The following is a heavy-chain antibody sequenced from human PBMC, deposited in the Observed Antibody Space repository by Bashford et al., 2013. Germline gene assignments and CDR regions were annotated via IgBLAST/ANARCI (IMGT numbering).Heavy chain of an antibody. CDR1: GSSISKYY. J-gene: IGHJ4*02. CDR3: AGDGGTFAWYYY. D-gene: IGHD3-9*01. V-gene: IGHV4-4*07. CDR2: IHSSGTS. Sequence: SETLSLSCTVSGSSISKYYWTWIRQPAGKGPEWIGHIHSSGTSNYNPSLKSRVTMSLDTSNNHFSLKLSSVTAADTAVYYCAGDGGTFAWYYYWGQGSLVTVSS.